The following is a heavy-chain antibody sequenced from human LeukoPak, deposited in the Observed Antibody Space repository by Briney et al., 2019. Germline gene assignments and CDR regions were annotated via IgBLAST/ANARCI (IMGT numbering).Heavy chain of an antibody. CDR3: ARVNDYVWGSYRQIPTYDY. D-gene: IGHD3-16*02. J-gene: IGHJ4*02. CDR2: IYCSGST. V-gene: IGHV4-59*01. Sequence: PSETLSLTCTVSGGSISSYYWSWIRQPPGKGLEWIGYIYCSGSTNYNPSLKSRVTISVDTSKNQFSLKLSSVTAADTAVYYCARVNDYVWGSYRQIPTYDYWGQGTLVTVSS. CDR1: GGSISSYY.